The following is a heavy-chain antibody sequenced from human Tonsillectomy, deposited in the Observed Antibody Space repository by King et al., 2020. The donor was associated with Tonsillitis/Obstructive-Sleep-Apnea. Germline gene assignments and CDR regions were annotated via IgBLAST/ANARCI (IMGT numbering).Heavy chain of an antibody. CDR2: INHSGST. CDR1: GGSFSGYY. D-gene: IGHD3-3*01. Sequence: VQLLQWGAGLLKPSETLSLTCAVYGGSFSGYYWSWVRQPPGKGLEWIGEINHSGSTNYNPSLKSRVTISVDTTKNRLSLKLSSVNAADTAVYYCARGYYDFWSGYYKEYYYYYYGMDVWGQGTTVTVSS. CDR3: ARGYYDFWSGYYKEYYYYYYGMDV. V-gene: IGHV4-34*01. J-gene: IGHJ6*02.